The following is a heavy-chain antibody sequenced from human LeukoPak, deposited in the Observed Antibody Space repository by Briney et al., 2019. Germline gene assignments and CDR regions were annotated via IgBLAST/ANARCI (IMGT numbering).Heavy chain of an antibody. CDR3: AKDLSRLVVVAATNAGDWFDP. D-gene: IGHD2-15*01. CDR2: ISGSGGST. V-gene: IGHV3-23*01. Sequence: QPGGSLRLSCAASGFTFSSYAMSWVRQAPGKGLEWVSAISGSGGSTYYADSVKGRFTISRDNSKNTLYLQMNSLRAEDTAVYYCAKDLSRLVVVAATNAGDWFDPWGQGTLVTVSS. J-gene: IGHJ5*02. CDR1: GFTFSSYA.